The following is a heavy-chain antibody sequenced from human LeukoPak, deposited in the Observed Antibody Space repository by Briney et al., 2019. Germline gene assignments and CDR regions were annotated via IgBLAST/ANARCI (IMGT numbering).Heavy chain of an antibody. CDR2: INHSGST. Sequence: SETLSLPCAVYGGSFSGYYWSWIRQPPGKGLEWIGEINHSGSTNYNPSLKSRVTISVDTSKNQFSLKLSSVTAADTAVYYCARGIIVGATWGENDNWFDPWGQGTLVTVSS. CDR3: ARGIIVGATWGENDNWFDP. CDR1: GGSFSGYY. V-gene: IGHV4-34*01. J-gene: IGHJ5*02. D-gene: IGHD1-26*01.